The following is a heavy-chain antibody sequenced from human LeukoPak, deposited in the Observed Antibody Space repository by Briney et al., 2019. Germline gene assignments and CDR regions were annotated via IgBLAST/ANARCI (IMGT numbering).Heavy chain of an antibody. CDR3: VRDRSGWAGDY. Sequence: PGGSLRLSCAASGFTFSSYYMQWVRQAPGEGLVWVSGIKTDGSSTRYADSVKGRFTISRDNAKNTLYLQMNSLRAEDTAVYYCVRDRSGWAGDYWGQGTLVTVSS. J-gene: IGHJ4*02. D-gene: IGHD6-19*01. CDR1: GFTFSSYY. V-gene: IGHV3-74*01. CDR2: IKTDGSST.